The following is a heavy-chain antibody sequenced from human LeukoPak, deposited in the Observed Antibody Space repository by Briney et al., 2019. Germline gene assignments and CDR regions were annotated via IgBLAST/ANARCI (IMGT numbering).Heavy chain of an antibody. J-gene: IGHJ3*02. CDR1: GFTLSSYG. CDR3: ARNDWHYDFWSGYPYDAFDI. CDR2: IKQDGSEK. D-gene: IGHD3-3*01. V-gene: IGHV3-7*01. Sequence: GGSLRLSCAASGFTLSSYGMSWVRQAPGKGLEWVANIKQDGSEKYYVDSVKGRFTISRDNAKNSLYLQMNSLRAEDTAVYYCARNDWHYDFWSGYPYDAFDIWGQGTMVTVSS.